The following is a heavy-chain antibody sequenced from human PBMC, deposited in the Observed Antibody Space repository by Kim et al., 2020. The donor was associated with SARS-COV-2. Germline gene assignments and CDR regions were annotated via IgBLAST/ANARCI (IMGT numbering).Heavy chain of an antibody. J-gene: IGHJ6*01. V-gene: IGHV3-11*04. CDR2: ISSSGSTI. Sequence: GGSLRLSCAASGFTFSDYYMNWVRQAPGKGLECVSYISSSGSTIYYADSVKGRFTISRDNSKNSLYLQMNSLRAEDTAVYYCVKYSRGYYYYYCYGMHV. CDR3: VKYSRGYYYYYCYGMHV. CDR1: GFTFSDYY. D-gene: IGHD3-22*01.